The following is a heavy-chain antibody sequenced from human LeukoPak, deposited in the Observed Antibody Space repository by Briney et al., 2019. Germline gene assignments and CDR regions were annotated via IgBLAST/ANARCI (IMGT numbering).Heavy chain of an antibody. Sequence: SETLSLTCTVSGGSVSSSSYYWGWIRQPPGKGLEWIGSIYYSGSTYYNPSLKSRVTISVDTSKNQFSLKLSSVTAADTAVYYCARVDETEAGPYMDVWGKGTTVTVSS. CDR3: ARVDETEAGPYMDV. CDR2: IYYSGST. J-gene: IGHJ6*03. CDR1: GGSVSSSSYY. V-gene: IGHV4-39*07. D-gene: IGHD1-14*01.